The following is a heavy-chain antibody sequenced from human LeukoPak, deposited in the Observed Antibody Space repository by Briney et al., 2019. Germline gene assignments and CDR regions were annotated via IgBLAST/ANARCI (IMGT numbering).Heavy chain of an antibody. CDR3: AKDQYSGSTAWFDP. CDR2: ISYDGSNE. D-gene: IGHD1-26*01. V-gene: IGHV3-30*18. CDR1: GFTFTSYG. J-gene: IGHJ5*02. Sequence: GGSLRLSCAASGFTFTSYGLHWVRQAPGKGLECLAVISYDGSNEYYADSVKGRFIISRDNSKNTLYLQMNSLRAEDTAVYYCAKDQYSGSTAWFDPWGQGTLVTVSS.